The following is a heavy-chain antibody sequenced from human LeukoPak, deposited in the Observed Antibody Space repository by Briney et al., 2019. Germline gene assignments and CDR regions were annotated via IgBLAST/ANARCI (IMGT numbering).Heavy chain of an antibody. Sequence: PSETLSLTCTVSGGSISSSSCYWGWIRQPPGKGLEWIGSIYYSGSTYYNPSLKSRVTISVDTSKNQFSLKLSSVTAADTAVYYCARHGQYSGSYPFDYWGQGTLVTVSS. D-gene: IGHD1-26*01. CDR1: GGSISSSSCY. CDR3: ARHGQYSGSYPFDY. CDR2: IYYSGST. J-gene: IGHJ4*02. V-gene: IGHV4-39*01.